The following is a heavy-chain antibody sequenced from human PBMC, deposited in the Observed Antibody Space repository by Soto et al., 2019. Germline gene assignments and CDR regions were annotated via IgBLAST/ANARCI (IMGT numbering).Heavy chain of an antibody. CDR2: ISGSGGST. CDR3: AKAVVVPAAISMRYYYSGMDV. D-gene: IGHD2-2*01. V-gene: IGHV3-23*01. CDR1: GFTFSSYA. Sequence: GGSLRLSCAASGFTFSSYAMSWVRQAPGKGLEWVSAISGSGGSTYYADSVKGRFTISRDNSKNTLYLQMNSLRAEDTAVYYCAKAVVVPAAISMRYYYSGMDVWGQGTTVTVSS. J-gene: IGHJ6*02.